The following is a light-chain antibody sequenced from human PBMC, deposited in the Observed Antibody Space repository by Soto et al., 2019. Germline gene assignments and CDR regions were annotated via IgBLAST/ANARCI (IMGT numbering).Light chain of an antibody. CDR1: SSDVGGYHY. J-gene: IGLJ2*01. CDR2: EVS. CDR3: SSYATSNTLEVL. V-gene: IGLV2-14*01. Sequence: QSALTQPASVSGSPGQSITISCTGTSSDVGGYHYVSWYQQHPGKAPKLMIYEVSNRPSGVSNRFSGSKSGNTASLTISGLQAEDEADYYCSSYATSNTLEVLFGGGTKVTVL.